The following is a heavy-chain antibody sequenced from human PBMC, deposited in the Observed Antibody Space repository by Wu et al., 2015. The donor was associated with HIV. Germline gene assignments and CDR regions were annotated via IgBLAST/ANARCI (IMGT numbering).Heavy chain of an antibody. Sequence: QVHLVQSGAEVKKPGSSVKVSCKASGGTFSNYAIHWVRQAPGQGLEWVGGTIPIFGTTNYAQSFQGRVTITADESTTTAYMDLSSLRSEDTAVYYCARAEGYYDSNHPFDYWGQGTLVTVSS. CDR2: TIPIFGTT. J-gene: IGHJ4*02. V-gene: IGHV1-69*12. CDR1: GGTFSNYA. CDR3: ARAEGYYDSNHPFDY. D-gene: IGHD3-22*01.